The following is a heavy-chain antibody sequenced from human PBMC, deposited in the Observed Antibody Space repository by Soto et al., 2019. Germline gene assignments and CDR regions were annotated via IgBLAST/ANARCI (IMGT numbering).Heavy chain of an antibody. CDR2: IIPGLGIV. V-gene: IGHV1-69*01. Sequence: LLQAGAEVKKPGSSVKVSCKASGGNPSNSAISWVRQAPGQGLEWMGGIIPGLGIVSYAQNFQGRVTITADESTSTAYMELSSLRSEDTAVYFCAGVRRVVARSSAYYGMDVLGQGTTVNVSS. J-gene: IGHJ6*02. CDR3: AGVRRVVARSSAYYGMDV. CDR1: GGNPSNSA. D-gene: IGHD3-22*01.